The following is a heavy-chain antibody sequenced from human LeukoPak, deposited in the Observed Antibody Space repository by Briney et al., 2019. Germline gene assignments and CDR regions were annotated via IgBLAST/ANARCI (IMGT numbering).Heavy chain of an antibody. J-gene: IGHJ4*02. CDR3: ARGGYGDYVYFDY. V-gene: IGHV1-69*13. D-gene: IGHD4-17*01. CDR1: GGTFSSYT. CDR2: IIPIFGTA. Sequence: ASVKVSCKASGGTFSSYTISWVRQAPGQGLEWMGGIIPIFGTANYAQKFQGRVTITADESTSTAYMELSSLRSEDTAVYYCARGGYGDYVYFDYWGQGTLVTVSS.